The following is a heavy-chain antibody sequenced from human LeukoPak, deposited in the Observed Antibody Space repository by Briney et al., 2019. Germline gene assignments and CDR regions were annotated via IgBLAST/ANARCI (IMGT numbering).Heavy chain of an antibody. V-gene: IGHV4-39*07. J-gene: IGHJ4*02. Sequence: PSETLSLTCTVSGGSFSSSDYYWGWIRQPPGKGLEWIGSIYYSGTTYYNPSLKSRVTISVDTSKNQFSLKLSSVTAADTAVYYCARRRYYDYVWGSYRYMATRYFDYWGQGTLVTVSS. CDR3: ARRRYYDYVWGSYRYMATRYFDY. CDR2: IYYSGTT. D-gene: IGHD3-16*02. CDR1: GGSFSSSDYY.